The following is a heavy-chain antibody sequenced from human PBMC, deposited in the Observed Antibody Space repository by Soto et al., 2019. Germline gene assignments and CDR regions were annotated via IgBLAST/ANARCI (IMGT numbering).Heavy chain of an antibody. CDR2: IYYSGST. D-gene: IGHD4-17*01. J-gene: IGHJ4*02. V-gene: IGHV4-61*01. CDR3: ASQYDYGGNPLDY. CDR1: GGSVSSGSYY. Sequence: QVQLQESGPGLVKPSETLSLTCTVSGGSVSSGSYYWSWIRQPPGKGLEWIGYIYYSGSTNYNPPLKSRVTSSVDTSKNQSSLKLSSVTAADTAVDYCASQYDYGGNPLDYWGQGTLVTVSS.